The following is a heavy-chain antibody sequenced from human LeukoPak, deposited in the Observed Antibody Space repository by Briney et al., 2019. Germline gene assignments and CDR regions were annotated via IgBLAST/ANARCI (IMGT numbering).Heavy chain of an antibody. CDR1: GFTVSSNY. D-gene: IGHD2-21*02. CDR2: IYSGGST. J-gene: IGHJ4*02. CDR3: ARQNYCGGGCYSRHFDY. Sequence: GGSLRLSCAASGFTVSSNYMSWVRQAPGKGLEWVSVIYSGGSTYYADSVKGRFTISRDNSKNTLYLQMNSLRAEDTAVYYCARQNYCGGGCYSRHFDYWGQGTLVTVSS. V-gene: IGHV3-66*04.